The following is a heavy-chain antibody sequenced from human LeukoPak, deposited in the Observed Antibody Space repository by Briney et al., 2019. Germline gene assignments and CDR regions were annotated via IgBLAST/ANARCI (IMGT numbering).Heavy chain of an antibody. V-gene: IGHV3-21*01. CDR1: GFTFSSYS. CDR2: ISSSSSYI. J-gene: IGHJ3*02. D-gene: IGHD3-22*01. CDR3: ARNSVVVVNNAFDI. Sequence: PGGSLRLSCAASGFTFSSYSMNWVRQAPGKGLEWVSSISSSSSYIYYADSVKGRFTISSDNAKNSLYLQMNSLRAEDTAVYYCARNSVVVVNNAFDIWGQGTMVTVSS.